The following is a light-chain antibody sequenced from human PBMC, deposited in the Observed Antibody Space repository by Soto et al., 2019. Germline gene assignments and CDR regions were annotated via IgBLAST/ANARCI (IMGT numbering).Light chain of an antibody. J-gene: IGLJ2*01. CDR1: SSNIGRNT. Sequence: QSALTQPPSASGTPGQRVTISCSGSSSNIGRNTVNWYQQLPGTAPKLLIYSNNQRPSGVPDRFSGSKSGTSASLAISGLQSEDEADYYCAAWDDSLNGLVVFGGGTKLTVL. V-gene: IGLV1-44*01. CDR2: SNN. CDR3: AAWDDSLNGLVV.